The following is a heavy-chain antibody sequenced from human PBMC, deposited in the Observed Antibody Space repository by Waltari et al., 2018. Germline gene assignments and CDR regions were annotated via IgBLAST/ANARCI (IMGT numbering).Heavy chain of an antibody. J-gene: IGHJ4*02. CDR2: ISWNGGSK. CDR1: GFTFEDYG. D-gene: IGHD7-27*01. CDR3: VRDHWGPDY. V-gene: IGHV3-20*04. Sequence: EVQLLESGGRLVRPGGSLRLSCAASGFTFEDYGMTWVRQAPGKGLEWVSGISWNGGSKGYGDALKGRFTISRDNAKDSVYLQMNSLRADDTAMYYCVRDHWGPDYWGQGTLVTVSS.